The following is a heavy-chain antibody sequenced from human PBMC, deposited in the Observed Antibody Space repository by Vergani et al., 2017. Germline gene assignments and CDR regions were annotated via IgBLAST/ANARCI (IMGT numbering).Heavy chain of an antibody. J-gene: IGHJ4*02. CDR1: GFTFSSYA. Sequence: EVQLLESGGGLVQPGGSLRLSCAASGFTFSSYAMSWVRQAPGKGLEWVSAISGSGGSTYYADSVKGRFTISRDNAKNSLYLQMNSLRAEDTAVYYCARSSFTVVYFDYWGQGTLVTVSS. CDR2: ISGSGGST. D-gene: IGHD4-23*01. V-gene: IGHV3-23*01. CDR3: ARSSFTVVYFDY.